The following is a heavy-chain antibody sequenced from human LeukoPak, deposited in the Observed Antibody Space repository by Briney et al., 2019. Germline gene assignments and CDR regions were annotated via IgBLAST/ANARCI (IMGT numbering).Heavy chain of an antibody. V-gene: IGHV3-23*01. J-gene: IGHJ4*02. CDR1: GFTFSSYA. CDR2: ISGRGTST. CDR3: AKSGQLWSPFDY. Sequence: GESLRLSCAASGFTFSSYAMSWVRQAPGKGLEWVSAISGRGTSTYYADSVKGRFTISRDNSKNTLYLQMNSLRAEDTAVYYCAKSGQLWSPFDYWGQGTLVTVSS. D-gene: IGHD5-18*01.